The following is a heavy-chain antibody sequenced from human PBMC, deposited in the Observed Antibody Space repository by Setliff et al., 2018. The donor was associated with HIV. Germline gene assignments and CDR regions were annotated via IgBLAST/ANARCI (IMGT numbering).Heavy chain of an antibody. J-gene: IGHJ3*02. V-gene: IGHV4-39*07. CDR1: GGSISSSSYY. Sequence: PSETLSLTCIVSGGSISSSSYYWGWIRQPPGEGLEWIGTVYYSGRTKYSPSLRSRVSISVDTSKTQFSLKLSSVTAEDTAVYYCAKNLGVGEYSASEDAFDIWGQGTMVTVSS. CDR2: VYYSGRT. CDR3: AKNLGVGEYSASEDAFDI. D-gene: IGHD1-26*01.